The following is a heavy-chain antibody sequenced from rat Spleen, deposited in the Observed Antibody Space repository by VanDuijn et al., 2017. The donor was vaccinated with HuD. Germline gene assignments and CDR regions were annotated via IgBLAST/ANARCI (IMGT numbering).Heavy chain of an antibody. D-gene: IGHD4-1*01. V-gene: IGHV5-25*01. J-gene: IGHJ2*01. CDR1: GFSFSDYY. CDR3: ARQSWGSDYFDY. CDR2: ISAGGGNT. Sequence: EVQLVESGGGLVQPGRSMKLSCAALGFSFSDYYMAWVRQAPTEGLEWVASISAGGGNTYHRDSVKGRFTISRDNATSTLYLHMDSLRSEDTATYYCARQSWGSDYFDYWGQGVMVTVSS.